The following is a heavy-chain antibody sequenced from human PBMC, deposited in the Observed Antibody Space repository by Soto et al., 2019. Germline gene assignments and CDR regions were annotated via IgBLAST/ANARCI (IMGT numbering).Heavy chain of an antibody. CDR1: RFSPRTTRVG. V-gene: IGHV2-5*02. J-gene: IGHJ5*02. Sequence: QSTLKESGPTLVKPTQTLTLTCTFSRFSPRTTRVGVGWVRQPPGIALEWLALIYWDDEKRYSPSLKNRLTINKDTSKNQVVLKMINMDPVDTATYCCAHRPMRGSNWLHPWGQGTLVTVSS. CDR3: AHRPMRGSNWLHP. CDR2: IYWDDEK. D-gene: IGHD1-26*01.